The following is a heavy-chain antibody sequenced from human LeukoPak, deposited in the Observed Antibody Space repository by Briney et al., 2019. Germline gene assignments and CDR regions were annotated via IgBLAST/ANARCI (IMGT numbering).Heavy chain of an antibody. V-gene: IGHV3-23*01. J-gene: IGHJ2*01. Sequence: GGSLRLSCAASGFTFSSYAMSWVRQAPGTGLEWVSAISGSGANTYYADSVKGRFTISRDSSKNTLYLQVNSLRAEDTAVYYCAKAINWYFDLWGRGTLVTVSS. CDR1: GFTFSSYA. CDR2: ISGSGANT. CDR3: AKAINWYFDL.